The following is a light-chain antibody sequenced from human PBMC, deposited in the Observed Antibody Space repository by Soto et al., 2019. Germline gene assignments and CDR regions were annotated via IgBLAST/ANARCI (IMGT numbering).Light chain of an antibody. CDR2: GNS. Sequence: QSVLTQPPSVSGAPGQRVTISCTWSSSNIGAGYDVHWYQQLPGTAPKLLIYGNSNRPSGVPDRFSGSKSGTSASLAITGLRAEDEADYDCQSYDSSLSGVVFGGGTKLTVL. CDR1: SSNIGAGYD. CDR3: QSYDSSLSGVV. V-gene: IGLV1-40*01. J-gene: IGLJ2*01.